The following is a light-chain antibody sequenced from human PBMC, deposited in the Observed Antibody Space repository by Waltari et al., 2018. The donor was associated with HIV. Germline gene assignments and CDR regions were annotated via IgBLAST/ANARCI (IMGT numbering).Light chain of an antibody. CDR1: QSISAK. CDR3: QQYDSGPRGIT. V-gene: IGKV3-15*01. J-gene: IGKJ2*01. Sequence: EIVMTQSPPTLSVSPGQRVNLSCRASQSISAKVAWYQQRPGQAPRLLIYEAATRPTGIPARFSGSGSGTEFTLTSSSLQSEDFATYFCQQYDSGPRGITFGQGTMLEIK. CDR2: EAA.